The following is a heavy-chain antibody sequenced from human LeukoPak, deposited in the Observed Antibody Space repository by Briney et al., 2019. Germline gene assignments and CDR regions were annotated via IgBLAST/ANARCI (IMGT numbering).Heavy chain of an antibody. Sequence: GGSLRLSCAASGFTFSSYAMNWVRQAPGQGLEWVSAISGSGGSTYYADSVKGRFTVSRDNSKNTLYLQMNSLRADDTAVYYCAKDSGGGSSSWYYWGQGALVTVSS. CDR2: ISGSGGST. J-gene: IGHJ4*02. CDR3: AKDSGGGSSSWYY. CDR1: GFTFSSYA. D-gene: IGHD6-13*01. V-gene: IGHV3-23*01.